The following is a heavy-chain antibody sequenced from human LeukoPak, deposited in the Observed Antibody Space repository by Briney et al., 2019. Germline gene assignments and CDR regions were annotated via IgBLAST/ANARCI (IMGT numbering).Heavy chain of an antibody. D-gene: IGHD2-21*02. J-gene: IGHJ5*02. Sequence: GGSLRLSCATSGFIFTNYWMNWVRQAPGKGLEWVANIKQDGSEKYYVDSVKGRFTISRDNAKNSLYLQVNSLRVEDTAVYYCAARPCGGDCYHYNWFDPWGQGTLVTVSS. CDR1: GFIFTNYW. CDR3: AARPCGGDCYHYNWFDP. V-gene: IGHV3-7*03. CDR2: IKQDGSEK.